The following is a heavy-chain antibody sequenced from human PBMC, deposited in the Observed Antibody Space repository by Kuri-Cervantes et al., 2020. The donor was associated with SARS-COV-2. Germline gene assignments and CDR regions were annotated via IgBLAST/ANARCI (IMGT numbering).Heavy chain of an antibody. J-gene: IGHJ4*02. CDR3: ARWGGTVSGEYYFDY. Sequence: SVKVSCKASGGTFRSYVISWVRQAPGQGLEWMGGIIPIFGTAKYAQKFQGRGTISTDESTNTAYMELSSLRSEDTAVYYCARWGGTVSGEYYFDYWGQGTRVTVSS. V-gene: IGHV1-69*05. D-gene: IGHD4-17*01. CDR2: IIPIFGTA. CDR1: GGTFRSYV.